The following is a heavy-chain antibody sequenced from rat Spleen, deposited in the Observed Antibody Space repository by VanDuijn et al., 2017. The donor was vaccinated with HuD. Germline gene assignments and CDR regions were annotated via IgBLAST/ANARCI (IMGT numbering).Heavy chain of an antibody. CDR3: ARHPWGGAPYY. J-gene: IGHJ2*01. CDR2: ISSGGRT. D-gene: IGHD3-1*01. Sequence: QVQLKESGPGLVQPSQTLSLTCTVSGFSLSRSGVGWVRQPPGKGLEWIAAISSGGRTYYNSALKSRLSISRDTSKSQVFLKMDSLQPEDTGTYYCARHPWGGAPYYWGQGVMVTVSS. V-gene: IGHV2S12*01. CDR1: GFSLSRSG.